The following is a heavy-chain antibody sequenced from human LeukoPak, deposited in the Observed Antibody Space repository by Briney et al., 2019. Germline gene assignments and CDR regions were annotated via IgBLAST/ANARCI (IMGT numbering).Heavy chain of an antibody. CDR2: IYYNGST. J-gene: IGHJ4*02. CDR1: GGSISSYY. V-gene: IGHV4-59*08. D-gene: IGHD1-1*01. CDR3: ARSPRASSGYFDY. Sequence: SETLSLTCTVSGGSISSYYWSWIRQPPGKGLEWIGYIYYNGSTNYNPSLKSRVTISVDTSKNQFSLKLSSVTAADTAVYYCARSPRASSGYFDYWGQGTLVTVSS.